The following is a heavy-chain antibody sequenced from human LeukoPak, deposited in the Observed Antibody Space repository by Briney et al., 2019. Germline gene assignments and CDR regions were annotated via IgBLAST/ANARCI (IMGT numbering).Heavy chain of an antibody. CDR2: IRSKANSYST. D-gene: IGHD3-10*01. CDR3: TTPTVLLWFGEPGS. V-gene: IGHV3-73*01. Sequence: PGGTLRLSCAASGFTFSGSAMHWVRQASGKGLEWVGRIRSKANSYSTAYAASVKGRFTISRDDSKNTAYLQMNSLKTEDTAVYYCTTPTVLLWFGEPGSWGQGTMVTVSS. J-gene: IGHJ3*01. CDR1: GFTFSGSA.